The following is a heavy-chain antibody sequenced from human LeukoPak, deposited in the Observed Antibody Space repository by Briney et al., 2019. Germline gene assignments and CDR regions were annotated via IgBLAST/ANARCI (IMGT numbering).Heavy chain of an antibody. D-gene: IGHD3-22*01. V-gene: IGHV3-23*01. Sequence: PGGSLTLSCTGSGFSIPKDGMAWVRQAPGKGLEWISSIGAGVTGKYYAASVRGRFTISKDNSKKTVFLQMNSLRGEGTALYYCALSIDSGGYPLGDSWGERTLAIVSS. CDR3: ALSIDSGGYPLGDS. J-gene: IGHJ4*02. CDR2: IGAGVTGK. CDR1: GFSIPKDG.